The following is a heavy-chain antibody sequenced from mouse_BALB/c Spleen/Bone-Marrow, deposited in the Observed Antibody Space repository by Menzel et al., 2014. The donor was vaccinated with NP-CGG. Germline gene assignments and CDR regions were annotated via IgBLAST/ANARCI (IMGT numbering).Heavy chain of an antibody. CDR1: GYAFSSYW. D-gene: IGHD1-1*01. J-gene: IGHJ3*01. CDR2: IYPGDGDT. Sequence: VQLQHSGAELVRPGSSVKISCKASGYAFSSYWMNWVKQRPGQGLEWIGQIYPGDGDTNYNGKFKGKATLTADKSSSTAYMQLSSLTSEDSAVYFCAREDGSSPFAYWGQGTLVTVSA. V-gene: IGHV1-80*01. CDR3: AREDGSSPFAY.